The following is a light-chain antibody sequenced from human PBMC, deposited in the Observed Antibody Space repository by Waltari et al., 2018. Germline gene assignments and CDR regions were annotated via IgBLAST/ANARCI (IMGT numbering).Light chain of an antibody. CDR2: AAS. J-gene: IGKJ1*01. V-gene: IGKV1-17*01. Sequence: IQMTQSPSSLSASVGAPFTITCRASQAISNDLNWFQQKPGKATKLLIYAASSLESGVPSRFGGSGSGTDFTLTISSLQPEDFAVYYCLQHNTYPRTFGQGTKVEIK. CDR1: QAISND. CDR3: LQHNTYPRT.